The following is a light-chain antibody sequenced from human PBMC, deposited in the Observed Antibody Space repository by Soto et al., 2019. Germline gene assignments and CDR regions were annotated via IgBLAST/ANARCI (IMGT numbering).Light chain of an antibody. CDR2: DVS. CDR3: QQYDSYRT. CDR1: QNISTW. V-gene: IGKV1-5*01. J-gene: IGKJ1*01. Sequence: DIQMTQTPSTLSASVGDRVTITCRPSQNISTWLAWYQQKSGKAPKLLIYDVSTLESGVPSRFSGRGSGTEFSLTIRGLQPDDFAIYYCQQYDSYRTFGQGTTVEVK.